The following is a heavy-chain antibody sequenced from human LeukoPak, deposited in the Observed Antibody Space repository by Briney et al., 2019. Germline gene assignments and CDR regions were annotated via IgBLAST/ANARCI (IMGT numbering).Heavy chain of an antibody. CDR3: AKDLWSVVTLTLDY. Sequence: GGSLRLSCAASGFTFSSFGMSWVRQAPGKGLEWVSTISGSGSITYYADSMKGRFTISRDNSKNTLYLQVNSLRAEGTAVYYCAKDLWSVVTLTLDYWGQGTLVTVSS. J-gene: IGHJ4*02. V-gene: IGHV3-23*01. CDR1: GFTFSSFG. CDR2: ISGSGSIT. D-gene: IGHD2-21*02.